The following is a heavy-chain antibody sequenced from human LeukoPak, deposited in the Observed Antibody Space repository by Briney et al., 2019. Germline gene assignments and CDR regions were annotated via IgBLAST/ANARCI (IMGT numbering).Heavy chain of an antibody. V-gene: IGHV4-59*01. D-gene: IGHD6-13*01. CDR2: IHYSGNS. Sequence: SETLSLTCTVSGGSISSYYWSWIRQPPGKGLEWVAYIHYSGNSNYNPSLRSQATIAEDTSKNQFSLKLSSVTAADTAVYYCARALSITSAGPGYWGQGTLVTVSP. CDR1: GGSISSYY. CDR3: ARALSITSAGPGY. J-gene: IGHJ4*02.